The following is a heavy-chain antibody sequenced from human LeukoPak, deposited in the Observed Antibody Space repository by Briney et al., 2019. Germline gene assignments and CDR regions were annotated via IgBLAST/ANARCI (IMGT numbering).Heavy chain of an antibody. J-gene: IGHJ4*02. D-gene: IGHD5-12*01. V-gene: IGHV1-46*01. CDR3: ARVARGDVGTPDY. Sequence: ASVKVSCKASGYTLTSYCMHWVRQAPGQGLEWMGIINPSGGSTSYAQKFQGRVTMTRDMSTSTVYMELSSLRSEDTAVYYCARVARGDVGTPDYWGQGTLVTVSS. CDR1: GYTLTSYC. CDR2: INPSGGST.